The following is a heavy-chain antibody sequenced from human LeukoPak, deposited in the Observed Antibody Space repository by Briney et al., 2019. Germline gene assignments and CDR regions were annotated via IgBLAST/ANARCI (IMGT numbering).Heavy chain of an antibody. V-gene: IGHV4-59*01. Sequence: PSETLSLTCTVSGGSISSYYWSWIRQPPGKGLEWIGYIYYSGSTNYNPSLKSRVTISVDTSKNQFSLKLSSVTAADTAVYYCARSGDYHAFDIWGQGTMVTVSS. CDR2: IYYSGST. J-gene: IGHJ3*02. D-gene: IGHD4-17*01. CDR1: GGSISSYY. CDR3: ARSGDYHAFDI.